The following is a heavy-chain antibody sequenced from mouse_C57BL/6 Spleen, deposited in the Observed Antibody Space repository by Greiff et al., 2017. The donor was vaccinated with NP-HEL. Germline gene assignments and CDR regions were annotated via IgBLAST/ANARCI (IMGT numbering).Heavy chain of an antibody. CDR1: GFTFSDYG. CDR2: ISSGSSTI. V-gene: IGHV5-17*01. D-gene: IGHD2-2*01. J-gene: IGHJ4*01. CDR3: ARPYGYGAMDY. Sequence: EVNVVESGGGLVKPGGSLKLSCAASGFTFSDYGMHWVRQAPEKGLEWVAYISSGSSTIYYADTVKGRFTISRDNAKNTLFLQMTSLRSEDTAMYYCARPYGYGAMDYWGQGTSVTVSS.